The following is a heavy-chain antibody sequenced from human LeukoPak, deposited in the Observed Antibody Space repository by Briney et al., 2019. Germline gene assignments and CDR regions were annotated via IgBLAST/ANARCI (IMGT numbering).Heavy chain of an antibody. V-gene: IGHV4-59*08. D-gene: IGHD3-22*01. Sequence: SETLSLTCTVSGGSISSYYWSWIRQPPGKGLEWIGYIYYSGSTYYNPSLKSRVTISVDTSKNQFSLKLSSVTAADTAVYYCARHDYYDSSGPMGSQNWFDPWGQGTLVTVSS. CDR3: ARHDYYDSSGPMGSQNWFDP. CDR2: IYYSGST. J-gene: IGHJ5*02. CDR1: GGSISSYY.